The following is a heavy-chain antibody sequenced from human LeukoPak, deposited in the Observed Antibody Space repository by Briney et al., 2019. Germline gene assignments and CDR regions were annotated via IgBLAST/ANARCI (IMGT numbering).Heavy chain of an antibody. V-gene: IGHV3-11*06. CDR1: GLTVSSNY. J-gene: IGHJ4*02. D-gene: IGHD3-9*01. Sequence: PGGSLRLSCAASGLTVSSNYMSWVRQAPGKGLEWVSNIRGSSSAKNYADSVKGRFTISRDNAKNSLYLEMSSLRAEDTAVYYCARDRDWSFDYWGQGTLVTVSS. CDR2: IRGSSSAK. CDR3: ARDRDWSFDY.